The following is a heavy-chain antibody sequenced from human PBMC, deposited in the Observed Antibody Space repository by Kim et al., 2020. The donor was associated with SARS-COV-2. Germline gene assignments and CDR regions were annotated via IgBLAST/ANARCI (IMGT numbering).Heavy chain of an antibody. CDR2: INHSGST. J-gene: IGHJ4*02. CDR1: GGSLSGYS. CDR3: ARTSPNLTVHPDY. D-gene: IGHD4-17*01. V-gene: IGHV4-34*01. Sequence: SETLSLTCAVYGGSLSGYSWSWIRQPPGKGLEWIGEINHSGSTNYNPSLKSRVTISLDTSKNQFSLKLSSVTAADTAGYYCARTSPNLTVHPDYWGQGTLVTVSS.